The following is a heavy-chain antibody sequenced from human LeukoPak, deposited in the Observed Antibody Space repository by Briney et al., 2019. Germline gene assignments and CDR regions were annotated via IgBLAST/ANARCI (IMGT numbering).Heavy chain of an antibody. CDR2: INPNSGGT. CDR1: GYTFTGYY. D-gene: IGHD3-10*01. Sequence: ASVTVSCKASGYTFTGYYMHWVRQAPGQGLEWMGWINPNSGGTNYAQKFQGRVTMTRDTSISTAYMELSRLRSDDTAVYYCARDAEYYGSGNAYGMDVWGQGTTVTVSS. J-gene: IGHJ6*02. V-gene: IGHV1-2*02. CDR3: ARDAEYYGSGNAYGMDV.